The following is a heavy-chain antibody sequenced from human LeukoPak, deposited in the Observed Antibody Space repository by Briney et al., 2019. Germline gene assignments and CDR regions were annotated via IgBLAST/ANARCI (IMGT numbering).Heavy chain of an antibody. Sequence: GGSLRLSCAASGSTFSSYSMNWVRQAPGKGLEWVSSISSSGNYIYYADSVKGRFTISRDISKNTAYLQMNSLRTEDTAMYFCASDYADYWGQGTLVTVSS. CDR1: GSTFSSYS. CDR3: ASDYADY. CDR2: ISSSGNYI. J-gene: IGHJ4*02. D-gene: IGHD4-17*01. V-gene: IGHV3-21*04.